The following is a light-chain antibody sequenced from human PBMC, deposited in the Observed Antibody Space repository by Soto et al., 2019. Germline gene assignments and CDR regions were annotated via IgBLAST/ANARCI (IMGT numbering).Light chain of an antibody. J-gene: IGKJ3*01. V-gene: IGKV3-20*01. CDR3: QHSAGSPFS. CDR1: QSIDSNY. CDR2: GAS. Sequence: IVLTQSPGTLSLSPGERATLSCRASQSIDSNYVAWHQQKPGKAPRLLIYGASRRASGIPDRFSGSGSGTDFTLTISRLEPEDFAVYYCQHSAGSPFSFGPGTKVDIK.